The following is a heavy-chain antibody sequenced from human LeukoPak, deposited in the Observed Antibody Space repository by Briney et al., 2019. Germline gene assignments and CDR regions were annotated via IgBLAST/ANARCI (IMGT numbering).Heavy chain of an antibody. V-gene: IGHV3-30*02. Sequence: GGSLRLSCAASGFTFSSYGMHWVRQAPGKGLEWVAFIRYDGSNKYYADSVKGRFTISRDNPKNTLYLQMNSLRAEDTAVYYCAKEVNRYFDYWGQGTLVTVSS. J-gene: IGHJ4*02. CDR1: GFTFSSYG. CDR3: AKEVNRYFDY. D-gene: IGHD1-14*01. CDR2: IRYDGSNK.